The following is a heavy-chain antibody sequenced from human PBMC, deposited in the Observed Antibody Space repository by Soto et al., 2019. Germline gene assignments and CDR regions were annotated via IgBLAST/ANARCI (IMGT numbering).Heavy chain of an antibody. Sequence: PGGSLRLSCAASGFTFSSYEMNWVRQAPGKGLEWVSYISSSGSTIYYADSVKGRFTISRDNAKNSLYLQMNSLRAEDTAVYYCARDMVTISYYYYGMDVWGQGTTVTVSS. D-gene: IGHD4-4*01. V-gene: IGHV3-48*03. CDR3: ARDMVTISYYYYGMDV. CDR2: ISSSGSTI. J-gene: IGHJ6*02. CDR1: GFTFSSYE.